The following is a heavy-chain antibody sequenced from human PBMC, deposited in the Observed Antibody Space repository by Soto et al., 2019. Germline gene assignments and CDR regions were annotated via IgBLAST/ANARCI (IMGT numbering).Heavy chain of an antibody. Sequence: GASVKVSCKASGYTFTSYAMHWVRQAPGQRLEWMGWINAGNGNTKYSQKFQGRVTITRDTSASTAYMELSSLRSEDTAVYYCARDLRPRSDSSSSYNWFDPWGQGTLVTVSS. V-gene: IGHV1-3*01. CDR3: ARDLRPRSDSSSSYNWFDP. J-gene: IGHJ5*02. CDR1: GYTFTSYA. D-gene: IGHD6-6*01. CDR2: INAGNGNT.